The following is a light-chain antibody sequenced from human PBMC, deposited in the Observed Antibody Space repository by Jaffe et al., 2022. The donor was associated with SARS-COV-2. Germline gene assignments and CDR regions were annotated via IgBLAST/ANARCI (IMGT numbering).Light chain of an antibody. J-gene: IGKJ3*01. Sequence: EIVLTQSPATLSLSPGERATLSCRASQNIGSFLAWYQQKPGQAPRLLIYDSFNRATGIPARFSGSGSGTDFTLTISSLEPEDFAVYYCQQRYTWPLTFGPGTKLDIK. CDR3: QQRYTWPLT. CDR2: DSF. CDR1: QNIGSF. V-gene: IGKV3-11*01.